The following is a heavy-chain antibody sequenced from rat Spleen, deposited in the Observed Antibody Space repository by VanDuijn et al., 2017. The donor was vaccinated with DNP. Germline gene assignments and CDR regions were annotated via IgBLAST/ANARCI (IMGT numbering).Heavy chain of an antibody. CDR2: MSPTTRSS. Sequence: EVQLVESGGGLVQPGRSLKLSCAASGFSFSDYDMAWVRQAPTKGLEWVACMSPTTRSSYYRDSVKGRFTVSRDDATSSLYLQMSKLGSEDTAIYYCARDFQYWGQGVMVTVSS. CDR3: ARDFQY. J-gene: IGHJ2*01. D-gene: IGHD3-8*01. CDR1: GFSFSDYD. V-gene: IGHV5-20*01.